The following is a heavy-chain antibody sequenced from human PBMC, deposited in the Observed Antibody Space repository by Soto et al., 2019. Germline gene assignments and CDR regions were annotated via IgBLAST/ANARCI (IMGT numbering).Heavy chain of an antibody. CDR3: ARVKKKYTTTSCVDFDS. V-gene: IGHV3-43*01. J-gene: IGHJ4*02. CDR2: LSWDGGTT. D-gene: IGHD1-1*01. CDR1: GFTFDEHT. Sequence: EVMLEESGGAVVQPGGSLRLSCVGSGFTFDEHTMHWVRQAPGKGLEWISILSWDGGTTYYAESVKGRFTISRDSGKNSLFLQMDSLRPEDAAVYYCARVKKKYTTTSCVDFDSWGQGTLVTVSS.